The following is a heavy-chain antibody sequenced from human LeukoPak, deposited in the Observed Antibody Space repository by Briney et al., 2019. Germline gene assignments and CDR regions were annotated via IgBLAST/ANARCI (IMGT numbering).Heavy chain of an antibody. V-gene: IGHV3-13*01. CDR3: ARQNTPHGNFDY. D-gene: IGHD5-24*01. J-gene: IGHJ4*02. Sequence: PGGSLRLSCEASGFTLSNYAMHWVRQPAGEGLEWVSALGTAGDTFYPGSVKGRFTISRDNAKKSLFLQMNSLRAEDTAVYYCARQNTPHGNFDYWGQGTLVTVSS. CDR2: LGTAGDT. CDR1: GFTLSNYA.